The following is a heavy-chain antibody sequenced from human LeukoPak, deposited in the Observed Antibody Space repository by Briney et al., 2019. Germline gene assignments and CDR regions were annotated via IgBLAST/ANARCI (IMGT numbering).Heavy chain of an antibody. CDR2: ISYDGSNK. CDR1: GFTFSSYA. D-gene: IGHD6-13*01. Sequence: GSLRLSCAASGFTFSSYAMHWVRQAPGKGLEWVAVISYDGSNKYYADSVKGRFTISRDNSKNTLYLQMNSLRAEDTAVYYCARDGYCSSFDYWGQGTLVTVSS. CDR3: ARDGYCSSFDY. V-gene: IGHV3-30-3*01. J-gene: IGHJ4*02.